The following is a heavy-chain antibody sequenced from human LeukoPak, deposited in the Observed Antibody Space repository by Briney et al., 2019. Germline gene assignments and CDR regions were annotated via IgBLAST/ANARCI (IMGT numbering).Heavy chain of an antibody. D-gene: IGHD2-15*01. CDR1: GYTFTSYG. V-gene: IGHV1-18*01. J-gene: IGHJ4*02. Sequence: GASVKVSCKASGYTFTSYGISWVRQAPGQGLEWMGWISAYNGNTNYAQKRQGRVTMTTDTSTSTAYMELRSLRSDDTAVYYCARDPCSGGSCYSDYWGQGTLVTVSS. CDR2: ISAYNGNT. CDR3: ARDPCSGGSCYSDY.